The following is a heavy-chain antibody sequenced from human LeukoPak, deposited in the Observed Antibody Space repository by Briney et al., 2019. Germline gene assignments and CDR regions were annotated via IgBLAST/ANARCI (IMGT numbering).Heavy chain of an antibody. D-gene: IGHD3-22*01. CDR1: GFTFSGFD. V-gene: IGHV3-23*01. J-gene: IGHJ3*01. CDR2: ISGNAGQI. CDR3: AKLPSFFYYDSSGSIRDVHLDAFDA. Sequence: PGGSLRLSCAASGFTFSGFDMSWVRQAPGMGLEWVSSISGNAGQIYYADSVKGRFTISRDNSKNMLILQMNSLGAEDTATYFCAKLPSFFYYDSSGSIRDVHLDAFDAWGQGTKVTVSS.